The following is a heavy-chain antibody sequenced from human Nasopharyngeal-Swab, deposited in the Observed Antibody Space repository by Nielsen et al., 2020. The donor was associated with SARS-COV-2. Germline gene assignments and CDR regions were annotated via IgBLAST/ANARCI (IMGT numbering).Heavy chain of an antibody. Sequence: SETLSLTCAVYGGSFSGYYWSWIRQPPGKGLEWIGEINHSGSTNYNPSLKSRVTISVDTSKNQFSLKLSSVTAADTAAYYCARGGGATSFDYWGQGTLVTVSS. V-gene: IGHV4-34*01. CDR1: GGSFSGYY. CDR2: INHSGST. D-gene: IGHD1-26*01. CDR3: ARGGGATSFDY. J-gene: IGHJ4*02.